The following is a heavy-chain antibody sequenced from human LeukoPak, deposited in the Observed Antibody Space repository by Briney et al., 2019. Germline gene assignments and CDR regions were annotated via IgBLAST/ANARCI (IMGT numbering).Heavy chain of an antibody. CDR1: GYTFTSYD. CDR2: MNPNSGNT. J-gene: IGHJ6*03. CDR3: ARGNYDFWSGYYYYYYMDV. D-gene: IGHD3-3*01. V-gene: IGHV1-8*03. Sequence: ASVKVSCKASGYTFTSYDINWVRQATGQGLEGMGWMNPNSGNTGYAQKFQGRVTITRNTSISTAYMELSSLRSEDTAVYYCARGNYDFWSGYYYYYYMDVWGKGTTVTVSS.